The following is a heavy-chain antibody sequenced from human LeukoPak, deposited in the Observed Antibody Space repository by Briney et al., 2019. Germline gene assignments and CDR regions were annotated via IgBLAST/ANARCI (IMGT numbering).Heavy chain of an antibody. CDR1: GYTFTSYG. D-gene: IGHD3-22*01. CDR2: ISAYNGNT. Sequence: ASVKVSCKASGYTFTSYGISWVRQAPGQGLEWMGWISAYNGNTNYAQKLQGRVTMTTETSTSTAYMELRSLRSDDTAVYYCARDENYYDSRSVDYWGQGTLVTVSS. J-gene: IGHJ4*02. V-gene: IGHV1-18*01. CDR3: ARDENYYDSRSVDY.